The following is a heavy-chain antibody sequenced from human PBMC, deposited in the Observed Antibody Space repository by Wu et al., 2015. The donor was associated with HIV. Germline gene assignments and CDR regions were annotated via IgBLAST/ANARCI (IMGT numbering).Heavy chain of an antibody. J-gene: IGHJ6*03. CDR1: GYTFTDYY. Sequence: QVQLVQSGAEVKKPGASVKVSCQASGYTFTDYYIHWLRQAPGQGLEWMGWINPNTGGTDYAQKFQGRVTMTRDTSITTAYMELNRLKSDDTALYYCARDPGGIYYFYYYMDVWGKGTTVTVSS. V-gene: IGHV1-2*02. CDR2: INPNTGGT. CDR3: ARDPGGIYYFYYYMDV.